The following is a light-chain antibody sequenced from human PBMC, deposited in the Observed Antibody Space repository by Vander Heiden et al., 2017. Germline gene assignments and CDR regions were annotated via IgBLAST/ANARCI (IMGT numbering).Light chain of an antibody. CDR3: QQRSNWPWT. Sequence: EIVLTQSPATLSLSPGERATLSCRASQSVSSYLAWYQQKPGQAPRLLIYDASNRATGIPARFSGSGSVTDFTLTIIILEPEDFAVYYCQQRSNWPWTFGPGTKVEIK. J-gene: IGKJ1*01. V-gene: IGKV3-11*01. CDR2: DAS. CDR1: QSVSSY.